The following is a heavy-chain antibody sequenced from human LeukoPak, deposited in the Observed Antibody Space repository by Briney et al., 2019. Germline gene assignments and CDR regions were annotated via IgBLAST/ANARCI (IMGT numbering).Heavy chain of an antibody. Sequence: ASVKVSCKASGFTFTSSAMQWVRQARGQRLEWIGWIVVGSGNTNYAQKFQERVTITRNTSISTAYMELSSLRSEDTAVYYCAREGLGGVIVDWGQGTLVTVSS. CDR2: IVVGSGNT. D-gene: IGHD3-16*02. V-gene: IGHV1-58*02. J-gene: IGHJ4*02. CDR3: AREGLGGVIVD. CDR1: GFTFTSSA.